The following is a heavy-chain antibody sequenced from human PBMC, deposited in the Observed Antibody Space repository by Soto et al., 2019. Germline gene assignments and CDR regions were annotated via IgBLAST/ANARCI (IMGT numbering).Heavy chain of an antibody. J-gene: IGHJ5*02. CDR1: GGTFSSYA. Sequence: QVQLVQSGAEVKKPGSSVKVSCKASGGTFSSYAISWVRQAPGQGLEWMGGIIPIFGTANYAQKFQGRVTITADEPRGTAYMELSSLRSEDTAVFYWARGGGGVDSGYDSDWFDPWGQGTLVTVSS. CDR2: IIPIFGTA. V-gene: IGHV1-69*12. D-gene: IGHD5-12*01. CDR3: ARGGGGVDSGYDSDWFDP.